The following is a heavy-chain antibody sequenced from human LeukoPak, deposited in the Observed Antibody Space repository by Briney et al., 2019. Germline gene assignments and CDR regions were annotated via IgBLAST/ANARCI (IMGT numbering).Heavy chain of an antibody. V-gene: IGHV1-24*01. D-gene: IGHD3-9*01. Sequence: GASVKVSCKVSGYTLTELSMHWVRQAPGKGLEWMGGFDPEDGETIYAQKSQGRVTMTEDTSTDTAYMELSSLRSEDTAVYYCATEMYYDILTGYYPWGQGTLVTVSS. J-gene: IGHJ5*02. CDR1: GYTLTELS. CDR2: FDPEDGET. CDR3: ATEMYYDILTGYYP.